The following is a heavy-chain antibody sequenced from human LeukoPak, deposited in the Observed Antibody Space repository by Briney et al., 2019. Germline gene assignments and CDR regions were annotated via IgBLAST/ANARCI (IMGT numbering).Heavy chain of an antibody. Sequence: PGGSLRLSCAASGFTFSTNAMSWVRQAPGKGLEWVPGISGSGGRTYYADSVKGRFTIPRDNSKSTLYLQMNSLRAEDTAVYYCAKAAGYCSDGSCYRFDYWGQGTLVTVSS. V-gene: IGHV3-23*01. J-gene: IGHJ4*02. CDR3: AKAAGYCSDGSCYRFDY. CDR1: GFTFSTNA. D-gene: IGHD2-15*01. CDR2: ISGSGGRT.